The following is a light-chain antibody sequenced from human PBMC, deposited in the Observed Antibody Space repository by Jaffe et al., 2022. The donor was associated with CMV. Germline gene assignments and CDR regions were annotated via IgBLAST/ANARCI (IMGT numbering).Light chain of an antibody. CDR1: QSVNDN. CDR3: QQYNKWPLYT. J-gene: IGKJ2*01. CDR2: DAS. Sequence: EMVMTQSPATLSVSPGERATLSCRASQSVNDNLAWYQQKPGQAPRLLIYDASTRATGIPARFSGSGSGTDFTLTISGLQSEDFAIYYCQQYNKWPLYTFGQGTRLEIK. V-gene: IGKV3-15*01.